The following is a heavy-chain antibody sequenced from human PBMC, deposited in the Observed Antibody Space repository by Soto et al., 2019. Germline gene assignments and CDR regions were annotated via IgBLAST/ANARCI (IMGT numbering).Heavy chain of an antibody. V-gene: IGHV4-34*01. CDR2: INHSGST. CDR3: ARGRGLRFLEWLPSYYYYGMDV. Sequence: QVQLQQWGAGLLKPSETLSLTCAVYGGSFSGYYWSWIRQPPGKGLEWIGEINHSGSTNYNPSLKSRVTISVDTSKNQFCLKLSSVTAADTAVYYCARGRGLRFLEWLPSYYYYGMDVWGQGTTVTVSS. CDR1: GGSFSGYY. D-gene: IGHD3-3*01. J-gene: IGHJ6*02.